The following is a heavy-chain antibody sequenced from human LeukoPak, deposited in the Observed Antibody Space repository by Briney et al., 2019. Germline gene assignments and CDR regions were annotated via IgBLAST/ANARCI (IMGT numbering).Heavy chain of an antibody. V-gene: IGHV3-48*03. CDR3: ASFYYGSGTHSFDS. CDR2: IGSSGSTI. CDR1: GFTFSSYE. Sequence: PGGSLRLSCAASGFTFSSYEMNWARQAPGKGLEWVSYIGSSGSTIYYADSVKGRFTISRDNAKNSLYLQMNSLRAEDTAVYYCASFYYGSGTHSFDSWGQGTLVTVSS. J-gene: IGHJ4*02. D-gene: IGHD3-10*01.